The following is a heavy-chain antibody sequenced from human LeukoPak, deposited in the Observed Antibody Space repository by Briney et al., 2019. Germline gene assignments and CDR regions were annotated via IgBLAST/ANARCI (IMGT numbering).Heavy chain of an antibody. Sequence: GGSLRLSCAASGFTFSTYAMSWVRQIPGKGLEWVSAISGSDDGTYYADSVKGRFTISRDNSRNTLYLQMNTLGAEDTAVYFCARRAGDYSHPYDYWGQGTLVTVSS. J-gene: IGHJ4*02. V-gene: IGHV3-23*01. CDR3: ARRAGDYSHPYDY. CDR1: GFTFSTYA. D-gene: IGHD3-22*01. CDR2: ISGSDDGT.